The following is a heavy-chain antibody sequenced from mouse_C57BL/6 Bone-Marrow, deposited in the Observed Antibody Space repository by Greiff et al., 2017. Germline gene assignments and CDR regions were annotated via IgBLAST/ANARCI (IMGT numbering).Heavy chain of an antibody. CDR2: IDPDNGDT. CDR1: GFNINDYY. CDR3: TTYYSNYYYFDY. Sequence: EVQLQQSGAELVRPGASVKLSCTASGFNINDYYMHWVKQRPEQGLEWIGWIDPDNGDTEYASKFQGKATVTVDTSSNTAYRQLSSLTSEDTAVYYCTTYYSNYYYFDYWGQGTTRTGSS. D-gene: IGHD2-5*01. V-gene: IGHV14-4*01. J-gene: IGHJ2*01.